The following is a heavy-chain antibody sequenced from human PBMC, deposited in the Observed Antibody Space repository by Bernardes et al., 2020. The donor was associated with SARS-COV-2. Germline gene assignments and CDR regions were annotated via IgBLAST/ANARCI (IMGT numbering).Heavy chain of an antibody. Sequence: GGSLRLSCAASGFTFSSYWMSWVRQAPGKGLEWVANIKGDGSQRSPVDSVKGRFAISRDNSNNTLYLQMNNLRVEDTALYRCATEDGEWLESWGQGTLVTVSS. CDR2: IKGDGSQR. CDR3: ATEDGEWLES. D-gene: IGHD4-17*01. CDR1: GFTFSSYW. V-gene: IGHV3-7*01. J-gene: IGHJ5*01.